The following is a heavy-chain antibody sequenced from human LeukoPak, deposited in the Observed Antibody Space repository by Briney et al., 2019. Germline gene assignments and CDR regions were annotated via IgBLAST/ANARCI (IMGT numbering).Heavy chain of an antibody. CDR2: ISAYNGNT. V-gene: IGHV1-18*01. Sequence: ASVTVSCKASGYTFTSYGISWVRQAPGQGLEWMGWISAYNGNTNYAQKLQGRVTMTTDTSTSTAYMELRSLRSDDTAVYYCARVGVRYFDWLLPSYYFDYWGQGTLVTVSS. CDR3: ARVGVRYFDWLLPSYYFDY. J-gene: IGHJ4*02. CDR1: GYTFTSYG. D-gene: IGHD3-9*01.